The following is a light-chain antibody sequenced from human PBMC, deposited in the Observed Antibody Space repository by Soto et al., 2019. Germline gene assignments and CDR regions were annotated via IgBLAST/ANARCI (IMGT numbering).Light chain of an antibody. CDR2: ATS. J-gene: IGKJ1*01. CDR1: QNIHSSS. Sequence: EIVLTQSPGTLSLSPGERATLSCRASQNIHSSSLAWYQQTPGQAPRLLIYATSSRATAIPDRFSGSGSGADFTLTISRLEPEDFGVYYCQVYSDSPEWTFGQGTKVEIK. CDR3: QVYSDSPEWT. V-gene: IGKV3-20*01.